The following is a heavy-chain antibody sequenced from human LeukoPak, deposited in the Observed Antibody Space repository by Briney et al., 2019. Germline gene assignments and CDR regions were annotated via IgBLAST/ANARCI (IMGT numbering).Heavy chain of an antibody. CDR3: ARVASGYDVFDI. D-gene: IGHD3-3*01. CDR1: GGSVSSGSYY. V-gene: IGHV4-61*01. Sequence: SETLSLTCTVSGGSVSSGSYYWTWIRQPPGKGLEWIGYIYYSGSTNYNPSLKSRVTISVDTSKNQFSLKLSSVTAADTAVFYCARVASGYDVFDIWGQGTMVTVSS. CDR2: IYYSGST. J-gene: IGHJ3*02.